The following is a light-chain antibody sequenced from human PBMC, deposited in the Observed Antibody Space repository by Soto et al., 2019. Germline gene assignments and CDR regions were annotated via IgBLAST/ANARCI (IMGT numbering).Light chain of an antibody. CDR1: SSNIRAGYD. J-gene: IGLJ2*01. V-gene: IGLV1-40*01. Sequence: QSVLTQPPSVSGAPGQRVTISCTGSSSNIRAGYDVHWYQQLPGTAPKLLIYGNSNRPSGVPDRFSGSKSGTSASLAITGLQAEDEADYYCQSYDSSLRGVFGGGTKLTVL. CDR2: GNS. CDR3: QSYDSSLRGV.